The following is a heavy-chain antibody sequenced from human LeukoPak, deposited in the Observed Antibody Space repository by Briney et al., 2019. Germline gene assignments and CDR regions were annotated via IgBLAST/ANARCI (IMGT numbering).Heavy chain of an antibody. J-gene: IGHJ4*02. CDR2: IHSVDSDT. CDR1: GYSFTSYW. D-gene: IGHD2-8*01. CDR3: ARLGYCSSGVCYTSAFDY. V-gene: IGHV5-51*01. Sequence: GESLKISCKGSGYSFTSYWIGWVRQMPGKGLEWMGIIHSVDSDTRYSPSFEGQVTISADESITTAYLQWSSLKASDTAMYYCARLGYCSSGVCYTSAFDYWGQGTLVTVSS.